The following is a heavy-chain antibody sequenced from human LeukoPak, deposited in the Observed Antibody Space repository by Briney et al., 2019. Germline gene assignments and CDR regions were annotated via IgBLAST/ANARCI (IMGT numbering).Heavy chain of an antibody. D-gene: IGHD3-22*01. CDR2: IYTSGST. J-gene: IGHJ4*02. CDR1: GGSISSGSYY. CDR3: ARTYDTTRRDY. V-gene: IGHV4-61*02. Sequence: PSETLSLTCTVSGGSISSGSYYWSWIRQPAGKGLEWIGRIYTSGSTNYNPSLKSRVTISVDTSKNQFSLKLSSVTAADTAVYYCARTYDTTRRDYWGPGTLVTVSS.